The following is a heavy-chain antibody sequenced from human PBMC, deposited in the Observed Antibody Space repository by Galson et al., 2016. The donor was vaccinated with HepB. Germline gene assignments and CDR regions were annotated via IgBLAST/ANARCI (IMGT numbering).Heavy chain of an antibody. CDR2: ISSSSETN. V-gene: IGHV3-48*01. CDR3: AREPFISPWDY. CDR1: GVSLTTWS. J-gene: IGHJ4*02. Sequence: SLRLSCAASGVSLTTWSMSWVRLAPGKGLEWLAYISSSSETNYYVDSVKGRFTISRDNAKNSLYLQMNSLRVEDTAVYFCAREPFISPWDYWGPGTLVTVSA. D-gene: IGHD2/OR15-2a*01.